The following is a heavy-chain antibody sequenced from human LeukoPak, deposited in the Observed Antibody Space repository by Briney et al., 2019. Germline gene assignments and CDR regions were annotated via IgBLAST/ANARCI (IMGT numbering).Heavy chain of an antibody. CDR3: ARERRDCSSTSCYRSVFDY. CDR1: GGSISSSSYY. CDR2: IYYSGST. J-gene: IGHJ4*02. V-gene: IGHV4-39*02. Sequence: PSETLSLTCTVSGGSISSSSYYWGWIRQPPGKGLEWIGSIYYSGSTYYNPSLKSRVTISVDTSKNQFSLKLSSVTAADTAVYYCARERRDCSSTSCYRSVFDYWGQGTLVTVSS. D-gene: IGHD2-2*02.